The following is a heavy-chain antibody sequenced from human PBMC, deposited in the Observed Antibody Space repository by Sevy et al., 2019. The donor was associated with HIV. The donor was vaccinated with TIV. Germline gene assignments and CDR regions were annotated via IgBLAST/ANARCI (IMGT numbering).Heavy chain of an antibody. D-gene: IGHD3-10*01. V-gene: IGHV3-11*01. J-gene: IGHJ4*02. CDR3: ASTGYYGSGSYTREYYFDY. CDR2: ISSSGSTI. CDR1: GFTFSDYY. Sequence: GGSLRLSCAASGFTFSDYYMSWIHQAPGKGLEWVSYISSSGSTIYYADSVKGRFTISGDNAKNSLYLQMNSLRAEDTAVYYCASTGYYGSGSYTREYYFDYWGQGTLVTVSS.